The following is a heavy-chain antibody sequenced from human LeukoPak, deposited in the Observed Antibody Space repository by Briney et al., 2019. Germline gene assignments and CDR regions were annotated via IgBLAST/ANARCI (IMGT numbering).Heavy chain of an antibody. CDR3: APDLTIVVAPAATGRTAWFAP. D-gene: IGHD2-2*01. CDR2: IIPLFGTA. CDR1: GGTFSSYA. J-gene: IGHJ5*02. V-gene: IGHV1-69*01. Sequence: SVKVSCTASGGTFSSYAMSWVRQAPGQGLEWMAGIIPLFGTANYAQKFQGRVTITADESTSTAYIELGSLRSEDKAVYYCAPDLTIVVAPAATGRTAWFAPRGHG.